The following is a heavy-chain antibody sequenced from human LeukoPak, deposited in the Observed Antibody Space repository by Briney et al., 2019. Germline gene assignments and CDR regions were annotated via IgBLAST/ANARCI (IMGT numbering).Heavy chain of an antibody. CDR2: ISSGGSSI. D-gene: IGHD3-10*01. Sequence: KPGGSLRLSCAASGFNFSDYYMSWLRQAPGKGLEWVSYISSGGSSINYADSVKGRFTISRDNAKNSLYLQMDSLKTEDTAVYYCTGNYYGSGSYADFDYWGQGTLVTVSS. V-gene: IGHV3-11*01. CDR3: TGNYYGSGSYADFDY. J-gene: IGHJ4*02. CDR1: GFNFSDYY.